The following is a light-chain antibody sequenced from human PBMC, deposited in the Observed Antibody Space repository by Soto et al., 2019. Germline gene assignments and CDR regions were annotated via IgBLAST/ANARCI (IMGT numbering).Light chain of an antibody. Sequence: QSVLTQPASVSGSPGQSITISCTGTSSDFGSYNLVSWYQQHPGKAPKLMIYEVSKRPSGVSNRFSGSKSGNTASLTISGLQAEDEADYYCCSYAGSSTLEVFGTGTKVTVL. CDR2: EVS. V-gene: IGLV2-23*02. CDR1: SSDFGSYNL. J-gene: IGLJ1*01. CDR3: CSYAGSSTLEV.